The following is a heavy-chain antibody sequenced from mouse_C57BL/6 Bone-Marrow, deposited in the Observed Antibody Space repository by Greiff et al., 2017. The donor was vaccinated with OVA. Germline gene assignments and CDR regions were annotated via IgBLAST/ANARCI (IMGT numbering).Heavy chain of an antibody. V-gene: IGHV5-17*01. CDR3: ARGGNFAWFAY. CDR2: ISSGSSTI. D-gene: IGHD2-1*01. CDR1: GFPFSDYG. J-gene: IGHJ3*01. Sequence: EVQVVESGGGLVKPGGSLKLSCAASGFPFSDYGMHWVRQAPEKGLEWVAYISSGSSTIYYADTVKGRFTISRDNAKNTLFLQMTSLRSEDTAMYYCARGGNFAWFAYWGQGTLVTVSA.